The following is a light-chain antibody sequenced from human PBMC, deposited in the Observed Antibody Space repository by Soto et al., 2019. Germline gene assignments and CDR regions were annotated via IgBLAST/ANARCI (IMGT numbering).Light chain of an antibody. CDR1: QSVSSSY. CDR2: GAS. CDR3: QQYGSSTWT. Sequence: ENVLTQSPGTLSLSPGERATLSCMASQSVSSSYLAWYQQKPGQAPRLLIYGASSRATGIPDRFSGSGSGTDFTLTISRLEPEDFAVYYCQQYGSSTWTFGQGTKVDIK. J-gene: IGKJ1*01. V-gene: IGKV3-20*01.